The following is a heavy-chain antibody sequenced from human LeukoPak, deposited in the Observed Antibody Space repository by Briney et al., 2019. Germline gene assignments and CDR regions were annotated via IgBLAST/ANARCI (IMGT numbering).Heavy chain of an antibody. CDR3: ARADRVYGSGTHKRAFDI. CDR2: INPNSGGT. J-gene: IGHJ3*02. Sequence: ASVKVSCKASGYTFTGYYMHWVRQAPGQGLEWMGWINPNSGGTNYAQKFQGRVTMTRDTSISTAYMELSRLRSDDTAVYYCARADRVYGSGTHKRAFDIWGQGTMVTVSS. D-gene: IGHD3-10*01. CDR1: GYTFTGYY. V-gene: IGHV1-2*02.